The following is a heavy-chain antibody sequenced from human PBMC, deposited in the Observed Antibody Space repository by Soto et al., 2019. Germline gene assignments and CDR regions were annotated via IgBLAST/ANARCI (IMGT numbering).Heavy chain of an antibody. CDR2: IWYDGSNK. CDR3: ARDDRAYCSSTSCYAFLLY. Sequence: PGGSLRLSCAASGFTFSSYGMHWVRQAPGKGLEWVAVIWYDGSNKYYADSVKGRFTISRDNSKNTLYLQMNSLRAEDTAVYYCARDDRAYCSSTSCYAFLLYWGQGTLVTVSS. J-gene: IGHJ4*02. D-gene: IGHD2-2*01. V-gene: IGHV3-33*01. CDR1: GFTFSSYG.